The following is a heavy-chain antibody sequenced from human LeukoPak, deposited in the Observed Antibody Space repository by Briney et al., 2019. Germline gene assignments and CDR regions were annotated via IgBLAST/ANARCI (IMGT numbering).Heavy chain of an antibody. CDR3: ARDYGTFDF. CDR1: GDSVSSNSAA. Sequence: SQTLSLTCAMSGDSVSSNSAAWNWISQSPSIALECLGRTYYRSKWYNDYAVSVKSRLILNPDTSKNQFSLHLNSVTPVDTAVYYCARDYGTFDFWGQGTVVTVSS. D-gene: IGHD1-26*01. CDR2: TYYRSKWYN. J-gene: IGHJ4*02. V-gene: IGHV6-1*01.